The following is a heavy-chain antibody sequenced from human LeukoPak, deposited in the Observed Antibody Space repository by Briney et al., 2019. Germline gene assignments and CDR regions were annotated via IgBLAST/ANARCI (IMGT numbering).Heavy chain of an antibody. CDR3: ARSIVATYYYYYGMDV. J-gene: IGHJ6*02. CDR1: GFTFSSYS. D-gene: IGHD5-12*01. CDR2: ISSSSSTI. Sequence: GGSLRLSCAASGFTFSSYSMNWVRQAPGKGLEWVSYISSSSSTIYYADSVKGRFTISRDNAKNSLYLQMNSLRAEDTAVYYCARSIVATYYYYYGMDVWGQGTTVTVSS. V-gene: IGHV3-48*01.